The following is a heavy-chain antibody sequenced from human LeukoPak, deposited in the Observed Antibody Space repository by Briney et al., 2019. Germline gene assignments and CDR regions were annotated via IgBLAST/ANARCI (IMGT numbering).Heavy chain of an antibody. CDR1: GYTFTSYG. CDR2: INPNSGGT. V-gene: IGHV1-2*02. J-gene: IGHJ4*02. Sequence: ASVKVSCKASGYTFTSYGISWVRQAPGQGLEWMGWINPNSGGTNYAQKFQGRVTMTRDTSISTAYMELSRLRSDDTAVYYCASEGVGATNFDYWGQGTLVTVSS. CDR3: ASEGVGATNFDY. D-gene: IGHD1-26*01.